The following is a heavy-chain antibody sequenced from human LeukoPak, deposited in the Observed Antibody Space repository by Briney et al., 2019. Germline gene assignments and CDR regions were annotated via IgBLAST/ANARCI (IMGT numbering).Heavy chain of an antibody. J-gene: IGHJ4*02. CDR1: GITFSSYG. CDR3: AKDANQYYLDSSGYGDY. V-gene: IGHV3-30*02. D-gene: IGHD3-22*01. CDR2: IRYDGSNK. Sequence: PTGGSLRLSCAAFGITFSSYGMNWVRQAPGKGLEWVAFIRYDGSNKHYADSVKGRFTISRDNSKNTLYLQMNSLRAEDTAVYYCAKDANQYYLDSSGYGDYWGQGILVTVSS.